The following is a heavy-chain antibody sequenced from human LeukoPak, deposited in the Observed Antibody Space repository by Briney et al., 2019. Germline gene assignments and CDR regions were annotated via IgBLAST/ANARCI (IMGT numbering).Heavy chain of an antibody. V-gene: IGHV3-33*06. J-gene: IGHJ4*02. CDR2: IWYDGGNK. CDR1: GFTFSSYG. D-gene: IGHD3-16*02. Sequence: GGSLRLSCAASGFTFSSYGMHWVRQAPGKGLEWVAIIWYDGGNKYYADSVKGRFTISKDNSKNTLYLQMNSLRAEDTAVYYCAKALGLSPDYWGQGTLVTVSS. CDR3: AKALGLSPDY.